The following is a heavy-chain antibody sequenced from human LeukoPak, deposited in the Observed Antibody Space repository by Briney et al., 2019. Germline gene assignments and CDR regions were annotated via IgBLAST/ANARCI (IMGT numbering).Heavy chain of an antibody. Sequence: VASVKVSCKASGGTFSSYAISWVRQAPGQGLEWMGGIIPIFGTANYAQKFQGRVTITTDESTSTAYMELSSLRSEDTAVYYCARERCSSTSCYGFDYWGQGTLVTVSS. J-gene: IGHJ4*02. V-gene: IGHV1-69*05. CDR2: IIPIFGTA. CDR1: GGTFSSYA. CDR3: ARERCSSTSCYGFDY. D-gene: IGHD2-2*01.